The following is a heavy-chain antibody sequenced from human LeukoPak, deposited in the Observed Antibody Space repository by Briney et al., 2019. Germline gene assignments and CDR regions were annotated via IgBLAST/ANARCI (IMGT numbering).Heavy chain of an antibody. CDR2: IYSSGRT. CDR3: ARHEDFWSGYFDY. V-gene: IGHV4-4*07. CDR1: GGSVRGYY. D-gene: IGHD3-3*01. J-gene: IGHJ4*02. Sequence: SETLSLTCTVSGGSVRGYYWNWIRRPAGKGLEWIGHIYSSGRTNYSPSLKSRVTMSVDTSKNQFSLKLTSVTAADTAVYYCARHEDFWSGYFDYWGQGSLVIVSS.